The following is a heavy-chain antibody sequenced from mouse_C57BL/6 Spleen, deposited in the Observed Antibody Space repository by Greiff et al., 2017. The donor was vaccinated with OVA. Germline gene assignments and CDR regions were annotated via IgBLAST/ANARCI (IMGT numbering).Heavy chain of an antibody. J-gene: IGHJ4*01. Sequence: EVKLQESGPGLVKPSQSLSLTCSVTGYSITSGYYWNWIRQFPGNKLEWMGYISYDGSNNYNPSLKNRISITRDTSKNQFFLKLNSVTTEDTATYYCARGNYYGSSPAMDYWGQGASVTVSS. CDR3: ARGNYYGSSPAMDY. D-gene: IGHD1-1*01. V-gene: IGHV3-6*01. CDR2: ISYDGSN. CDR1: GYSITSGYY.